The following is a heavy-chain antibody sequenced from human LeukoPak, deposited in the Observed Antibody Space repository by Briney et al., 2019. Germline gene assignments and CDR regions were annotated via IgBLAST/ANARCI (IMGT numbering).Heavy chain of an antibody. CDR3: ARGRNYYYMDV. Sequence: ETLSLTCTVSGGSISSYYWSWIRQPPGKGLEWVSYISSGSGTIYYADSVKGRFTISRDNAKNSLYLQMNSLRAEDTAVYYCARGRNYYYMDVWGKGTTVTVSS. J-gene: IGHJ6*03. CDR2: ISSGSGTI. CDR1: GGSISSYY. V-gene: IGHV3-48*01.